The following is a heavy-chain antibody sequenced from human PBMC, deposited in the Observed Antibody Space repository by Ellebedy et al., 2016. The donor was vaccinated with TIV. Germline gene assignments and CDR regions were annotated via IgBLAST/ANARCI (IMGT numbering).Heavy chain of an antibody. J-gene: IGHJ4*02. V-gene: IGHV4-4*07. CDR2: MYTSGST. CDR3: AREGYSGYDFDY. CDR1: GGSINSYY. Sequence: SETLSLXCTVSGGSINSYYWSWIRQPAGKGLQWIGRMYTSGSTNYNPSLKSRVTMSVDTSKNQFSLKLSSVTAADTAVYYCAREGYSGYDFDYWGQGTLVTVSS. D-gene: IGHD5-12*01.